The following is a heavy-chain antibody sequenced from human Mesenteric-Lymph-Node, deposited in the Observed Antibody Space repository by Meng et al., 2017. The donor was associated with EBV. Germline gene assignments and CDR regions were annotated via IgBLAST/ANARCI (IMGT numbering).Heavy chain of an antibody. Sequence: RLCRYRAGWRNRGASGKSSRKASGYTFTSYGISWVRQAPGQGLEWMGWISGYNGNTNYAQKLQGRVTMTTDTSTSTAYMELRSLRSDDTAVYYCAREADGATFDYWGQGTLVTVSS. J-gene: IGHJ4*02. CDR1: GYTFTSYG. CDR2: ISGYNGNT. V-gene: IGHV1-18*01. CDR3: AREADGATFDY. D-gene: IGHD1-26*01.